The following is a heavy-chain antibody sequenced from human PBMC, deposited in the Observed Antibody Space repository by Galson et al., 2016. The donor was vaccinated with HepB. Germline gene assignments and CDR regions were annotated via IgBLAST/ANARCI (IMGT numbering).Heavy chain of an antibody. V-gene: IGHV3-9*01. CDR2: IRSDSDTI. CDR1: GFTFDEYA. Sequence: SLRLSCAASGFTFDEYAMHWVRQVPGKGLEWVSGIRSDSDTIGYADSVKGRFTISRDNSKNTLYLQMNSLRAEDTAVYYCARDSFTIFGVTPNWFDPWGQGTLVTVSS. CDR3: ARDSFTIFGVTPNWFDP. J-gene: IGHJ5*02. D-gene: IGHD3-3*01.